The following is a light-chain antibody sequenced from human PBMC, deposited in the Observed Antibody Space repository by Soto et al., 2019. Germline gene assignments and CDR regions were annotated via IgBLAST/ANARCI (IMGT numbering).Light chain of an antibody. J-gene: IGLJ1*01. V-gene: IGLV1-44*01. CDR3: AAWDDSLNGYV. CDR1: SSNIGSNT. Sequence: QSVLPQPPSASGTPGQRVTISCSGSSSNIGSNTVNWYQQLPGTAPKLLIYSNKQRPSGVPDRFSGSKSGTAASLAISGLQSEDEADYYCAAWDDSLNGYVFGTGTKLTV. CDR2: SNK.